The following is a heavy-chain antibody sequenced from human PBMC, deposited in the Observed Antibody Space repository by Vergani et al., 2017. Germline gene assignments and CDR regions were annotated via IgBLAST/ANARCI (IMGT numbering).Heavy chain of an antibody. Sequence: EVQLVESGGGLVQPGGSLRLSCAASGFTFSSYWMSWVRQAPGKGLEWVANIKQDGSEKYYVDSVKGRFTISRDNAKNSLYLQMNSLRAEDTAVYYCARDYRGTGWYYYMDVWGKGTTVTVSS. V-gene: IGHV3-7*01. D-gene: IGHD3-9*01. J-gene: IGHJ6*03. CDR2: IKQDGSEK. CDR1: GFTFSSYW. CDR3: ARDYRGTGWYYYMDV.